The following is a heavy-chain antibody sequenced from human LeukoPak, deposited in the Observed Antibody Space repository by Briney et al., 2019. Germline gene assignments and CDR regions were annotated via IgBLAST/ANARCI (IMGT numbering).Heavy chain of an antibody. J-gene: IGHJ1*01. Sequence: PSETLSLTCAVYGGSFSGYYWNWIRQPPGKGLEWIGEINHSGSTNYNPSLKSRVTMSVDTFKNQFSLNLNSVTAADTAVYYCASGNIAAAVKHWGQGTLVTVSS. CDR2: INHSGST. V-gene: IGHV4-34*01. CDR1: GGSFSGYY. CDR3: ASGNIAAAVKH. D-gene: IGHD6-13*01.